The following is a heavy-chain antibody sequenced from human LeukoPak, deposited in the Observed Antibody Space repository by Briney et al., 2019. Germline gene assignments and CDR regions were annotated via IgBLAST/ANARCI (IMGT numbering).Heavy chain of an antibody. V-gene: IGHV4-34*01. CDR3: AAGSYDNSGYPGYYFDY. D-gene: IGHD3-22*01. CDR1: GGSFSGYY. CDR2: INHSGST. J-gene: IGHJ4*02. Sequence: SETLSLTCAVYGGSFSGYYWSWIRQPPGKGLEWIGEINHSGSTNYNPSLKSRVTISVDTSKNQFSLKLSSVTAADTAVYYCAAGSYDNSGYPGYYFDYWGQGTLVTVSS.